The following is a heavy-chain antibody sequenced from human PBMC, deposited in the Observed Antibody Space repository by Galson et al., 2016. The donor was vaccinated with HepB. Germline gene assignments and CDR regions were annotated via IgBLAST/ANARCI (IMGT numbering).Heavy chain of an antibody. CDR2: ISGGGGST. D-gene: IGHD3-16*02. CDR1: GFTFNNYA. J-gene: IGHJ6*02. V-gene: IGHV3-23*01. Sequence: SLRLSCAASGFTFNNYAMSWVRQAPGKGLEWVSAISGGGGSTYYANPVQGRFTISRDHAKKSLYLQMNSLRAGDTAVYYCARGGLRLGELSFAMDVWGQGTTVTVSS. CDR3: ARGGLRLGELSFAMDV.